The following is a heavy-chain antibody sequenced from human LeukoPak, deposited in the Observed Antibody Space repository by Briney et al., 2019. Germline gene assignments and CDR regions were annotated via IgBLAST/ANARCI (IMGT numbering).Heavy chain of an antibody. D-gene: IGHD1-26*01. CDR3: GTRGSYSHYYYYMDV. J-gene: IGHJ6*03. CDR2: IIPIFGTA. Sequence: SVKVSCKASGGTFSSYAISWVRQAPGQGLEWMGGIIPIFGTANYAQKFQGRVTITADKSTSTAYMELSSLRSEDTAVYYCGTRGSYSHYYYYMDVWGQGTTVTVSS. CDR1: GGTFSSYA. V-gene: IGHV1-69*06.